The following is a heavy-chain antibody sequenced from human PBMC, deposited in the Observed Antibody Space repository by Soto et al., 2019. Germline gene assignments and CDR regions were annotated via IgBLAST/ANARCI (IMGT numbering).Heavy chain of an antibody. J-gene: IGHJ6*02. Sequence: EVQLVESGGGLVKPGGSLRLSCAASGFTFSNAWMNWVRQAPGKGLEWVGRIKSKTDGGTTDYAAPVKGRFTISRDDSKNTLYLQMNSLKTEDTAVYYCTTSVVVTAILYYGMDVWGRGTTVTVSS. CDR2: IKSKTDGGTT. CDR1: GFTFSNAW. D-gene: IGHD2-21*02. V-gene: IGHV3-15*07. CDR3: TTSVVVTAILYYGMDV.